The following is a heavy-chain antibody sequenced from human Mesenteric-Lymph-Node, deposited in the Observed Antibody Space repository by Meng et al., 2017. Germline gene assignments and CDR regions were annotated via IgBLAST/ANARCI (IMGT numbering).Heavy chain of an antibody. CDR2: ISSTDDYT. J-gene: IGHJ4*02. CDR3: AKLCTGSGSGWTFSHFDY. CDR1: GFTFSSSA. Sequence: GGSLRLSCAASGFTFSSSAMTWVRQAPGKVLEWVSAISSTDDYTYYAHSVKGRFTISRDNSKNTLYLQMNNLRADDTAVYYCAKLCTGSGSGWTFSHFDYWGQGTLVTVSS. D-gene: IGHD6-19*01. V-gene: IGHV3-23*01.